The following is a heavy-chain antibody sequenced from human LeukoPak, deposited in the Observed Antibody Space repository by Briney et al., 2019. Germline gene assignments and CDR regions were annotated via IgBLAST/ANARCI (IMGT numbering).Heavy chain of an antibody. CDR3: AKDRRNTYGYCDY. CDR1: GYTFTGYY. V-gene: IGHV1-2*02. Sequence: ASVKVSCKASGYTFTGYYMHWVRQAPGQGLEWMGWINPNSGGTSYAQKFQGRVTMTRDTSISTAYMELSRLRSDDTAVYYCAKDRRNTYGYCDYWGQGTLVTVSS. J-gene: IGHJ4*02. CDR2: INPNSGGT. D-gene: IGHD5-18*01.